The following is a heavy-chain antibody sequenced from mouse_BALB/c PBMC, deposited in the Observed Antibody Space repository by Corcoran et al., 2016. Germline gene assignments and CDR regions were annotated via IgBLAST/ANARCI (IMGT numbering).Heavy chain of an antibody. D-gene: IGHD1-1*01. CDR1: GYTFTGYN. J-gene: IGHJ3*01. CDR3: ARDYYGSSYVFAY. V-gene: IGHV1-26*01. Sequence: EVQLQQSGPELVKPGASVKISCKASGYTFTGYNMNWVKQSHGQNLEWMGLINPYSGGTSYNQKLKGKATLTVDKSSSTAYMGLLSLTSEDSAVYYCARDYYGSSYVFAYWGQGTLVTVSA. CDR2: INPYSGGT.